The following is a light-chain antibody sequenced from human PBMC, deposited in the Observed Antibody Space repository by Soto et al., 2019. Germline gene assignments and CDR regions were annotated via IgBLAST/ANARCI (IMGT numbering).Light chain of an antibody. Sequence: AIRMTQSPSSFSASTGDRVTITCRASQGISSYLAWYQQKPGKAPKLLIYAASTLQSGVPSRFSGSGSGTDFTLTISCLQYEDFATYYCQQYYSYPPAFGQGTKLEIK. V-gene: IGKV1-8*01. CDR1: QGISSY. CDR2: AAS. J-gene: IGKJ2*01. CDR3: QQYYSYPPA.